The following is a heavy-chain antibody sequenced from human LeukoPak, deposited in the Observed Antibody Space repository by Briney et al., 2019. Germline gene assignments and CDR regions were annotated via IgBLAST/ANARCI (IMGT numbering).Heavy chain of an antibody. Sequence: GASVKVSCKVSGYTLTELSMHWVRQAPGKGLEWMGGFDPEDGETIYAQKFQGRVAMTEDTSTDTAYMELSSLRSEDTAVYYCATVGPGYFDPFDYWGQGTLVTVSS. CDR2: FDPEDGET. CDR1: GYTLTELS. J-gene: IGHJ4*02. V-gene: IGHV1-24*01. CDR3: ATVGPGYFDPFDY. D-gene: IGHD3-9*01.